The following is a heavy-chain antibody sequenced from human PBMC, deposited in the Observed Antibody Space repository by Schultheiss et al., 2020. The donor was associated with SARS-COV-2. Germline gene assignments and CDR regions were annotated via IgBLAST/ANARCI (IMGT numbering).Heavy chain of an antibody. CDR2: TNEDGSVT. D-gene: IGHD6-6*01. CDR3: ARDRGSIAASDAFDI. Sequence: GGSLRLSCAASGFTFSSYSMNWVRQAPGKGLVWVSRTNEDGSVTNYADSVKGRFTISRDNAKNTLYLQMSDLRAEDTAVYYCARDRGSIAASDAFDIWGQGTMVTVSS. V-gene: IGHV3-74*01. J-gene: IGHJ3*02. CDR1: GFTFSSYS.